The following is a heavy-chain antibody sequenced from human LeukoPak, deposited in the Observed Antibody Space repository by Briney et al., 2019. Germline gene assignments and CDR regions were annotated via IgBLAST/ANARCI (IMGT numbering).Heavy chain of an antibody. J-gene: IGHJ6*02. D-gene: IGHD3-10*01. CDR3: ARDLGELWFGDVYGMDV. V-gene: IGHV1-3*01. CDR1: GYTFTSYA. CDR2: INAGNGNT. Sequence: ASVKVSCKASGYTFTSYAMHWVRQAPGQRLEWMGWINAGNGNTKYSQKFQGRVTITRDTSASTAYMELSSLRSEDTAVYYCARDLGELWFGDVYGMDVWGQGTTVTVSS.